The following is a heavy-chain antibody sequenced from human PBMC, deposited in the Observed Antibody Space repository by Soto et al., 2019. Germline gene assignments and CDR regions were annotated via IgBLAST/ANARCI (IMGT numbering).Heavy chain of an antibody. Sequence: PGGSLRLSCAASGFTFSSYSMNWVRQAPGKGLEWVSSISSSSSYIYYADSVKGRFTISRDNAKNSLYLQMSSLRAEDTAVYYCARDSYSSSWLYYYYYGMDVWGQGTTVTVSS. D-gene: IGHD6-13*01. CDR2: ISSSSSYI. CDR1: GFTFSSYS. J-gene: IGHJ6*02. CDR3: ARDSYSSSWLYYYYYGMDV. V-gene: IGHV3-21*01.